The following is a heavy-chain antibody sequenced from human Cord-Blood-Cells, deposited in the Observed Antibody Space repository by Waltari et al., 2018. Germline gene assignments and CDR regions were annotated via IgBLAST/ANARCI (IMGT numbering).Heavy chain of an antibody. Sequence: QVQLQQWGAGLLKPSETLSRTCAVYGGSFSGYYWSWIRQPPGKGLEWIGEINHSGSTNYNPSLKSRVTISVDTSKNQFSLKLSSVTAADTAVYYCARVFAMSYDSSGYYFDYWGQGTLVTVSS. CDR1: GGSFSGYY. CDR2: INHSGST. D-gene: IGHD3-22*01. V-gene: IGHV4-34*01. J-gene: IGHJ4*02. CDR3: ARVFAMSYDSSGYYFDY.